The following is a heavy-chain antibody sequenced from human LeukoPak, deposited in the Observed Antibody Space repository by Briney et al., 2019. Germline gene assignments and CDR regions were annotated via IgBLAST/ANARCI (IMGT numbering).Heavy chain of an antibody. CDR3: ASGRTDGDYFDY. J-gene: IGHJ4*02. Sequence: SETLSLTCTVAGGSISGYYWSWIRQPPGKGLEWIGYIYYSGSTNYNPSLKSRVTISVDTSKNQFSLKLSSVTAADTAVYYCASGRTDGDYFDYWGQGTLVTVSS. CDR2: IYYSGST. CDR1: GGSISGYY. V-gene: IGHV4-59*01. D-gene: IGHD1-26*01.